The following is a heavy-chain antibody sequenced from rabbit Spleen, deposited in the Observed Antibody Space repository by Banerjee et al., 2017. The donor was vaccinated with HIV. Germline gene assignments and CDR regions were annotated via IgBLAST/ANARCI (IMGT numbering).Heavy chain of an antibody. V-gene: IGHV1S47*01. CDR2: IHSGNGQI. CDR1: GFSLSSYN. Sequence: EESRGGLVQPEGSLTLTCKVSGFSLSSYNINWVRQAPGKGLEWIGRIHSGNGQINYASWVNGRFTISLDNAQNTVFLQMTSLTAADTATYFCARELYLWGPGTLVTVS. J-gene: IGHJ4*01. CDR3: ARELYL.